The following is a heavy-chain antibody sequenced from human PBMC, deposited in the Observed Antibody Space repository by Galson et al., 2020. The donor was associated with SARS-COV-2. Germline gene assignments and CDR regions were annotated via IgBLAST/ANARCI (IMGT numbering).Heavy chain of an antibody. J-gene: IGHJ4*02. CDR1: GFTFSSYG. V-gene: IGHV3-30*03. CDR3: ARPLSGSCTGYFDY. Sequence: GESLKISCEASGFTFSSYGMHWVRQAPGKGLEWVGVISYDGSNKYYADSVKGRFTISRDNSKNTLYLQMNSLRAEDTAVYYCARPLSGSCTGYFDYWGQGTLVTVSS. CDR2: ISYDGSNK. D-gene: IGHD1-26*01.